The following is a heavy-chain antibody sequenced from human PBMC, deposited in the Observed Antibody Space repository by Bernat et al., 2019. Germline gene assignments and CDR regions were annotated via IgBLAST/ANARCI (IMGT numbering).Heavy chain of an antibody. CDR2: INHSGST. CDR1: GGSISSGGYY. V-gene: IGHV4-31*03. Sequence: QVQLQESGPGLVKPSQTLSLTCTVSGGSISSGGYYWSWIRQPPGKGLEWIGEINHSGSTNYNPSLKSRVTISVDTSKNQFSLKLSSVTAADTAVYYCARGRPPYYDILTGYPYYYYYYMDVWGKGTTVTVSS. J-gene: IGHJ6*03. CDR3: ARGRPPYYDILTGYPYYYYYYMDV. D-gene: IGHD3-9*01.